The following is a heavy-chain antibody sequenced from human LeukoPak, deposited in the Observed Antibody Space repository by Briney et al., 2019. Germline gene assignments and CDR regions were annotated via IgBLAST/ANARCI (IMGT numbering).Heavy chain of an antibody. J-gene: IGHJ5*02. D-gene: IGHD3-16*01. V-gene: IGHV3-23*01. CDR3: AKDDNYIRFLS. CDR2: FRGSGVAT. Sequence: GGSLRLSCAASGFTFSSYAMNWVRQAPGKGLKWVSGFRGSGVATFYADSVKGRFTISRDNSKNTLYLQMNSLRAEDTAVYYCAKDDNYIRFLSWGQGTLVTVSS. CDR1: GFTFSSYA.